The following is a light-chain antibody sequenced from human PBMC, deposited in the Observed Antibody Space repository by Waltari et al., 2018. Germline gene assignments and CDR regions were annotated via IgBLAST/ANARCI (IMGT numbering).Light chain of an antibody. V-gene: IGLV2-8*01. CDR1: SSDVGAYNY. Sequence: QSALTQPPSASGSPGQSVTISCTGTSSDVGAYNYVSWYQQHPGKAPKLMIYEVTKRPSGFPDRFSGSKSGNTAFLTVSGLQAEDEAGYYCSSYADNTWIFGGGTKLTVL. CDR2: EVT. CDR3: SSYADNTWI. J-gene: IGLJ2*01.